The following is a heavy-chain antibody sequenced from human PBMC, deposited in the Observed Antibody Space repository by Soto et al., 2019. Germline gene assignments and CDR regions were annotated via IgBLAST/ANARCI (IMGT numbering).Heavy chain of an antibody. CDR2: ISSSSSYI. CDR3: ARDLTTVVPYFDY. CDR1: GFTFSSYS. Sequence: EVQLVESGGGLVKPGGSLRLSCAASGFTFSSYSMNWVRQAPGKGLEWVSSISSSSSYIYYADSVKGRFTISRDNXKNSLYLQMNSLRAEDTAVYYCARDLTTVVPYFDYWGQGTLVTVSS. V-gene: IGHV3-21*01. D-gene: IGHD4-17*01. J-gene: IGHJ4*02.